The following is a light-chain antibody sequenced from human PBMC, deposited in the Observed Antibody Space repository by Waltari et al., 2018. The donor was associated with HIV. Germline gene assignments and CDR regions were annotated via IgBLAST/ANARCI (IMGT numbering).Light chain of an antibody. Sequence: EIVLSQSPDTLSLSPGESATFSCRSSQTLLSYLAWYQQKPGQAPRLRIYDASKRAPGIPARFSSTWSGADFTLTISRLDPEDFAVYYFQQRSNWPQTFGQGTKVEIK. J-gene: IGKJ1*01. CDR1: QTLLSY. CDR2: DAS. V-gene: IGKV3-11*01. CDR3: QQRSNWPQT.